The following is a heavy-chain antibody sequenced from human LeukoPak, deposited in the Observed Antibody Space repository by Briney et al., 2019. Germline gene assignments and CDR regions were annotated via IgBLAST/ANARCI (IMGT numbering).Heavy chain of an antibody. J-gene: IGHJ3*02. CDR3: ARGGSHPPDSSGSDAFDI. CDR1: GFTFDDYA. Sequence: PGGSLRLSCAASGFTFDDYAMHWVRQAPGKGLEWVSGISWNSGSIGYADSVKGRFTISRDNSKNTLYLQMNSLRAEDTAVYYCARGGSHPPDSSGSDAFDIWGQGTMVTVSS. D-gene: IGHD3-22*01. CDR2: ISWNSGSI. V-gene: IGHV3-9*01.